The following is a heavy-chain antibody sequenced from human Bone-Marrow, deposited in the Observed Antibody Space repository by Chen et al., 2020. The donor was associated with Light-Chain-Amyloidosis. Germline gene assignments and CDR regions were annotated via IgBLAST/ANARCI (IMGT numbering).Heavy chain of an antibody. CDR3: ASDGGLVVVEAAV. CDR1: GFSFSNAW. V-gene: IGHV3-15*01. J-gene: IGHJ4*02. Sequence: EVRLVESGGGVVKPGGSLRLSCDASGFSFSNAWVTWVRQAPGKGLEWLGRIKSESDGGTTAFAASVQGRFGISRDQTRNTVYLQMSSLKSDDTAIYYCASDGGLVVVEAAVWGQGTQVTVSS. D-gene: IGHD2-21*01. CDR2: IKSESDGGTT.